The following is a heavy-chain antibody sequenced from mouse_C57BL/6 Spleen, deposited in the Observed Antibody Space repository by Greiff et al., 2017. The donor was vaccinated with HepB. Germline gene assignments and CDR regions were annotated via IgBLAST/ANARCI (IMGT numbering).Heavy chain of an antibody. Sequence: QVQLQQPGAELVRPGSSVKLSCKASVYTFTSYWMHWVKQRPIQGLEWIGNIDPSDSETHYNQKFKDKATLTVDKSSSTAYMQLSSLTSEDSAVYYCARDYSNLYYAMDYWGQGTSVTVSS. V-gene: IGHV1-52*01. J-gene: IGHJ4*01. CDR1: VYTFTSYW. CDR2: IDPSDSET. CDR3: ARDYSNLYYAMDY. D-gene: IGHD2-5*01.